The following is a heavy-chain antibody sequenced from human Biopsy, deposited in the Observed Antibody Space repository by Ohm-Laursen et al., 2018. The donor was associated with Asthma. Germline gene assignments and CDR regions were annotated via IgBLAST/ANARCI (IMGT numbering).Heavy chain of an antibody. D-gene: IGHD3-22*01. CDR2: IYSGGTS. CDR3: ARGDSSNWSHYYFDY. CDR1: GFAVSRDY. V-gene: IGHV3-53*01. J-gene: IGHJ4*02. Sequence: SLRLSCAASGFAVSRDYMFWVRQAPGKGLEWVSVIYSGGTSHTADSVRGRFTISRDYSKNTLYLQMHSPRAEDTAVYYSARGDSSNWSHYYFDYWGQGTLVTVSS.